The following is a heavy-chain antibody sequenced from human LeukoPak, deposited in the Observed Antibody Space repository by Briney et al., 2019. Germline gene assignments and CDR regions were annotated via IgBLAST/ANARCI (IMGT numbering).Heavy chain of an antibody. Sequence: GGSLRLSCAASGFTFSSYSMNWVRQAPGKGLEWVSSISSSSSYIYYGDSVKGRFTISRDNAKNSLYLQMNSLRAEDTAVYYCASNYDSSNYYGFDYWGQGTLVTVSS. CDR1: GFTFSSYS. J-gene: IGHJ4*02. CDR2: ISSSSSYI. CDR3: ASNYDSSNYYGFDY. V-gene: IGHV3-21*01. D-gene: IGHD3-22*01.